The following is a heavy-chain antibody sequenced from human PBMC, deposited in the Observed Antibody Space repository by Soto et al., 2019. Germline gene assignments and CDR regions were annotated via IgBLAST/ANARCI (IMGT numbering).Heavy chain of an antibody. CDR3: AREGVAPYYYYGMDV. D-gene: IGHD5-12*01. CDR1: GYTFTRSG. CDR2: ISTYNGDT. V-gene: IGHV1-18*01. Sequence: GASVKVSCKASGYTFTRSGISWVRQAPGQGLEWMGWISTYNGDTKYAQTFQGRVTMTTDTSTSTVHMEVRSLRSDDTAVYYCAREGVAPYYYYGMDVWGQGTPVTVSS. J-gene: IGHJ6*02.